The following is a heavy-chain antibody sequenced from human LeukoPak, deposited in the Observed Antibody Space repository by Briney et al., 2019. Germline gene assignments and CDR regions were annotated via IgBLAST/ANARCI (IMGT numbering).Heavy chain of an antibody. V-gene: IGHV3-30*04. CDR2: ISYDGSNK. Sequence: GGSLRLSCAASGFTFSSYAMHWVRQAPGKGLEWVAVISYDGSNKYYADSVKGRFTISRDNSKNTLYLQMNSLRAEDTAVYYCARVVAVAGGDYWGQGTLVTVSS. J-gene: IGHJ4*02. CDR3: ARVVAVAGGDY. CDR1: GFTFSSYA. D-gene: IGHD6-19*01.